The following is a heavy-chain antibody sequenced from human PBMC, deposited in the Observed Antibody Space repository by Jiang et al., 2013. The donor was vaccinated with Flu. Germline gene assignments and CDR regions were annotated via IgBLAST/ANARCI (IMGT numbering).Heavy chain of an antibody. D-gene: IGHD1-26*01. CDR3: ARLAATELLGDAFDI. J-gene: IGHJ3*02. Sequence: LKSRVTISVDTSKNQFSLKLGSVTAADTAVYYCARLAATELLGDAFDIWGQGTMVTVSS. V-gene: IGHV4-59*08.